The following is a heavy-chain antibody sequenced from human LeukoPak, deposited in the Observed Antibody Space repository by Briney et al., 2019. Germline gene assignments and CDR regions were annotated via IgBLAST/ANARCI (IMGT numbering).Heavy chain of an antibody. J-gene: IGHJ4*02. V-gene: IGHV3-23*01. CDR2: ISGSGGNT. Sequence: PGGSLRLSCAASGFTFSSYAMSWVRQAPGKGLEWFSAISGSGGNTYYADSVKGRFTISRDNSKNTLYLQMNSLRAEDTAVYYCASRKSIGGNSGLMGYWGPGTLVTVFS. CDR1: GFTFSSYA. D-gene: IGHD4-23*01. CDR3: ASRKSIGGNSGLMGY.